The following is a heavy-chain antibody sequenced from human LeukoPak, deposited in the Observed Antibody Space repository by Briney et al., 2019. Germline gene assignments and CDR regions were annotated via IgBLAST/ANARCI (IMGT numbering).Heavy chain of an antibody. V-gene: IGHV1-69-2*01. CDR2: VDPEDGET. CDR3: ATLTGNDAFDI. CDR1: GYTFTDYY. J-gene: IGHJ3*02. Sequence: GASVKVSCKASGYTFTDYYMHWVQQAPGKGLEWMGRVDPEDGETIYAEKFQGRVTITADTSTDTAYMELSSLRSEDTAVYYCATLTGNDAFDIWGQGTMVTVSS. D-gene: IGHD1-20*01.